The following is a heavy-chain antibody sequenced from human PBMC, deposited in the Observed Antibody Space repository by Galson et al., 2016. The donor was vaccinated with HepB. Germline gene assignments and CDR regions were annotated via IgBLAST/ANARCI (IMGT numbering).Heavy chain of an antibody. CDR1: GLFVNDNY. Sequence: SLRLSCAASGLFVNDNYMVWVRQSPGNGLEWISVVYTGADTYYTHSVRGRFTISRDFSRNTLFLQMNDLRPEDTAVYYCASGQTAHPFDYWGQGTLVTVSS. V-gene: IGHV3-66*02. J-gene: IGHJ4*02. CDR3: ASGQTAHPFDY. CDR2: VYTGADT.